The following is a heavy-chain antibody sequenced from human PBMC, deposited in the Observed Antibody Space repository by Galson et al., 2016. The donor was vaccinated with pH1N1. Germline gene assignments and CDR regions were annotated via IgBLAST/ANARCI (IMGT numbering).Heavy chain of an antibody. J-gene: IGHJ4*02. V-gene: IGHV4-38-2*01. Sequence: LRLSCAASGFSFSSYWMHWVRQPPGKGLEWIATIYHSGTTYYNPSLKSRLSISVDTSKNQFSLTVNSVTAADPAVYYCARHETLTGGSCYFFDYWGQGTLVSVSS. D-gene: IGHD3-9*01. CDR1: GFSFSSYW. CDR3: ARHETLTGGSCYFFDY. CDR2: IYHSGTT.